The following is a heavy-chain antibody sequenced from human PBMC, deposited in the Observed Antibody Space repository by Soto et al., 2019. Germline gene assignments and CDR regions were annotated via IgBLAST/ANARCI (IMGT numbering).Heavy chain of an antibody. CDR2: ISDSGGKT. CDR1: GFIFSNFA. Sequence: GGSLRLSCAASGFIFSNFALSWVRQVPGKGLEWVSGISDSGGKTYYADSVKGRFTISRDNSKNTLYLQMNSLRAEDTAVYYCAKTGYGSDVLWWFGPWGQGTLVTVSS. J-gene: IGHJ5*02. D-gene: IGHD3-10*01. V-gene: IGHV3-23*01. CDR3: AKTGYGSDVLWWFGP.